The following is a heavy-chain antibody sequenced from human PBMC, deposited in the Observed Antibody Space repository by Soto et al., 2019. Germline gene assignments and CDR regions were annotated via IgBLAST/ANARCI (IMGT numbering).Heavy chain of an antibody. J-gene: IGHJ6*02. CDR3: AASCAACGGFNYYGMDV. D-gene: IGHD2-21*01. Sequence: PSETLSLTCTVSGGSISSGGYYWYWIRQHPGKGLEWIGYIYYSGTTYYNPSLKGRVTISVDTSKNQFSLKLSSVTAADTAVYYCAASCAACGGFNYYGMDVWGQGTTVTVSS. CDR2: IYYSGTT. CDR1: GGSISSGGYY. V-gene: IGHV4-31*03.